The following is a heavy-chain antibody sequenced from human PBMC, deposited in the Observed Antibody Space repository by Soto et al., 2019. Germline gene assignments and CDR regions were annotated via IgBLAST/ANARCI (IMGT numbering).Heavy chain of an antibody. CDR1: GFTFSNYA. D-gene: IGHD3-9*01. CDR2: INGDGGGNGGST. CDR3: AKRPLTWYLGLDY. Sequence: EVQLLESGGGLVQPGGSLRLSCAASGFTFSNYAMTWVRQAPGKGLEWVSAINGDGGGNGGSTYYADSVKGRFTISRDNSRNTLYLHMNNLRVEDTDVYYCAKRPLTWYLGLDYWGQGALVTVSS. J-gene: IGHJ4*02. V-gene: IGHV3-23*01.